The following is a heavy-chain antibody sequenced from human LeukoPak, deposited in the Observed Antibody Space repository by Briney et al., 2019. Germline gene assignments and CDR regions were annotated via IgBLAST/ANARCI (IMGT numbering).Heavy chain of an antibody. CDR2: ISSSSSYI. V-gene: IGHV3-21*01. D-gene: IGHD6-19*01. J-gene: IGHJ6*04. Sequence: KPGGSLRLSCAASGFTFSSYSMNWVRQAPGKGLEWVSSISSSSSYIYYADSVKGRFTISRDNAKNSLYLQMNSLRAEDTAVYYCARDEVAVAGNMDVWGKGTTVTVSS. CDR1: GFTFSSYS. CDR3: ARDEVAVAGNMDV.